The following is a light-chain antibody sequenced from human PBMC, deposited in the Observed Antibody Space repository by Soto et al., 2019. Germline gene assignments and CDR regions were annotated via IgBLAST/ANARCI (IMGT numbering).Light chain of an antibody. CDR1: SSDVGGYNH. J-gene: IGLJ1*01. CDR2: EVS. CDR3: TSYTSSSTLYV. V-gene: IGLV2-14*01. Sequence: QSALTQPASVSGSPGQSITISCTGTSSDVGGYNHVSWYQQHPGKAPKLMIYEVSRRPSGVSNRFSGSKSGSTASLTISGLQAEDEADYYCTSYTSSSTLYVFGSGTKVTVL.